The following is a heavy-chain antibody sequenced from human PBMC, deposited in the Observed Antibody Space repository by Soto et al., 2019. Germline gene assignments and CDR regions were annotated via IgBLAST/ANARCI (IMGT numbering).Heavy chain of an antibody. CDR1: GGTFSSYA. CDR3: ARERGQDIVLVGSFFMDV. D-gene: IGHD2-8*01. CDR2: IIPIFGTA. J-gene: IGHJ6*02. Sequence: QVQLVQSGAEVKKPGSSVKVSCKASGGTFSSYAISWVRQAPGQGLEWMGGIIPIFGTANYAQKFQGRVTITADESTSTAYMELSSLRSEDTAVYYCARERGQDIVLVGSFFMDVWGQGTTVTVSS. V-gene: IGHV1-69*01.